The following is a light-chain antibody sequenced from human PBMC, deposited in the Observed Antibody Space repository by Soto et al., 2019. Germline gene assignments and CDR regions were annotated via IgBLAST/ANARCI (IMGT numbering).Light chain of an antibody. J-gene: IGKJ1*01. CDR1: QSVSSSY. CDR3: QQYGSSPWT. V-gene: IGKV3-20*01. Sequence: EIVLTQSPGTLSLSQGERATLSCRASQSVSSSYLAWYQQKPGQAPRLLIYDASSRATGLPDKFSGSGSGTDFTLTISRLEPEDFAVYYCQQYGSSPWTFGQGT. CDR2: DAS.